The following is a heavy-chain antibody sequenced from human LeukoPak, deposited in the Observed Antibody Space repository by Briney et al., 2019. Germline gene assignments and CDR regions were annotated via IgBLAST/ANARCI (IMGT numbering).Heavy chain of an antibody. CDR1: GYTFTNYF. J-gene: IGHJ4*02. Sequence: ASVKVSCKASGYTFTNYFLHWVRQAPGQGLEYVGWINPNSGATNCAQKFQGRVTMTRDTSTSTGYMELSSLTSDDTAVYYCVSAQYLDDNWGQGTLITVS. D-gene: IGHD2-2*01. CDR2: INPNSGAT. CDR3: VSAQYLDDN. V-gene: IGHV1-2*02.